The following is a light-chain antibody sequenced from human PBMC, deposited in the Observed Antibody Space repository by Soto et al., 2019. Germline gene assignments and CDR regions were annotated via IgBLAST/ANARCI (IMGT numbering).Light chain of an antibody. CDR2: GNS. Sequence: QLVLTQPPSVSGAPGQRVTISCTGSSSNIGAGYVHWYQQLPGTAPKLLIYGNSNRPSGVPDRFSGSKSGTSASLAITGLQAEDEADYHCQSYDSSLSGSVFGGGTKLTVL. CDR3: QSYDSSLSGSV. V-gene: IGLV1-40*01. J-gene: IGLJ3*02. CDR1: SSNIGAGYV.